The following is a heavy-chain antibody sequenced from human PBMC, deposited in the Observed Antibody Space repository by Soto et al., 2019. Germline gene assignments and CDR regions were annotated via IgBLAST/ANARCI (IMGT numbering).Heavy chain of an antibody. V-gene: IGHV3-23*01. CDR2: ISGSGGST. Sequence: GGSLRLSCAASGFTFSSYAMSWVRQAPGKGLEWVSAISGSGGSTYYADSVKGRFTISRDNSKNTLYLQMNSLRAEETAVYYCAKDSGSEYDFWSGLPKYYFDYWGQGTLVTVSS. J-gene: IGHJ4*02. CDR3: AKDSGSEYDFWSGLPKYYFDY. CDR1: GFTFSSYA. D-gene: IGHD3-3*01.